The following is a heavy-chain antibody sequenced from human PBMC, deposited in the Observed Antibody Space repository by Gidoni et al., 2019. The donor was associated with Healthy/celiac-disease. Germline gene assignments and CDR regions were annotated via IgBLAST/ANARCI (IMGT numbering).Heavy chain of an antibody. J-gene: IGHJ5*02. D-gene: IGHD6-13*01. Sequence: EVQLLESGGGLVQPGGSLRLSCAASGFTFSSYAMSWVRQAPGKGLEWVSAISGSGGSTYYADSVKGRFTISRDNSKNTLYLQMNSLRAEDTAVYYCAKDSSRAYSSSPGPHGPWGQGTLVTVSS. CDR2: ISGSGGST. V-gene: IGHV3-23*01. CDR1: GFTFSSYA. CDR3: AKDSSRAYSSSPGPHGP.